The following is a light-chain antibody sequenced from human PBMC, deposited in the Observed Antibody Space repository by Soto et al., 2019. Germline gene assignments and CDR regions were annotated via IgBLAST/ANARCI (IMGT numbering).Light chain of an antibody. CDR3: QQYGSSPST. V-gene: IGKV3-20*01. Sequence: EIVLTQSPGTLSLSPGERATLSCRASQSVSSTYLDWYQQKPGQAPRLLIYGASSRATGIPDRFSGSGSGTDFTLTISRLEPEDFAVYYCQQYGSSPSTFGQGTKVEI. CDR1: QSVSSTY. CDR2: GAS. J-gene: IGKJ1*01.